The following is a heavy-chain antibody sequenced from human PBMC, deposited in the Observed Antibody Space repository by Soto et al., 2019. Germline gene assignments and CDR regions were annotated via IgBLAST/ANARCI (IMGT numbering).Heavy chain of an antibody. V-gene: IGHV1-18*01. CDR3: ARGRYGDY. D-gene: IGHD1-1*01. CDR1: GYTFTSYG. J-gene: IGHJ4*02. Sequence: QVHLVQSGAEVKKPGASVKVSCKASGYTFTSYGITWVRQAPGQGLEWMGWISAHNGNTDYAQKLQGRVIVTRDTSTSTAYMELRSLRSDATAVYYCARGRYGDYWGQGALVTVPS. CDR2: ISAHNGNT.